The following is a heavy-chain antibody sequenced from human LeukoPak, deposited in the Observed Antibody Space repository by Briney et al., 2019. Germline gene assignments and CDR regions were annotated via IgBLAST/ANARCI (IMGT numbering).Heavy chain of an antibody. CDR3: ATRHHSRTYMVPLDS. J-gene: IGHJ4*02. V-gene: IGHV4/OR15-8*02. D-gene: IGHD3-10*01. CDR2: THRSGDT. Sequence: SETLSLTCAVYGVSISSDNWWTWVRQLPGKGLEWIGETHRSGDTKYNPSLNGRVTISMDNSKNQLSLNLISVTAADTAIYFCATRHHSRTYMVPLDSWGQGTLVTVSS. CDR1: GVSISSDNW.